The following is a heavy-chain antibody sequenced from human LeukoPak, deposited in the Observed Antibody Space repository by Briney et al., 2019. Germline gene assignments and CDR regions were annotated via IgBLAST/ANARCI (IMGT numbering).Heavy chain of an antibody. V-gene: IGHV3-21*01. D-gene: IGHD2-2*01. Sequence: GGSLRLSCAASGFTFSSYSMNWVRQAPGKGLEWVSSISSSSSYIYYADSVKGRFTISRDNAKNSLYLQMNSLRAEDTAVYYCARDEVVVPAVTFDYWGQGTLVTVSS. CDR2: ISSSSSYI. CDR3: ARDEVVVPAVTFDY. J-gene: IGHJ4*02. CDR1: GFTFSSYS.